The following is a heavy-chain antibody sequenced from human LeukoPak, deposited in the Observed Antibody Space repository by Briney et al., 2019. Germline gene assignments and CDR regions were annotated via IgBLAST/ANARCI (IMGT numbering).Heavy chain of an antibody. CDR2: IYYSGST. V-gene: IGHV4-39*07. D-gene: IGHD6-19*01. CDR1: GGSISSSSYY. J-gene: IGHJ5*02. Sequence: SETLSLTCTVSGGSISSSSYYWGWIRQPPGKGLEWIGSIYYSGSTYYNPSLKSRVTISVDTSKNQFSLKLSSVTAADTAVYYCARGQARLGWFDPWGQGTLVTVSS. CDR3: ARGQARLGWFDP.